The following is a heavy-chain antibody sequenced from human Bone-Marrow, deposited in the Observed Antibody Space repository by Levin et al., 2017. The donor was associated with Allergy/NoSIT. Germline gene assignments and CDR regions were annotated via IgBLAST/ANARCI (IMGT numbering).Heavy chain of an antibody. CDR2: ISYEESHK. Sequence: PGGSLRLSCAASGFTFSAYGMHWVRQAPGRGLEWVAVISYEESHKYYADSVKGRFTISRDNSKNTLYLQMNSLRAEDTAVYYCTRDRGEWGQFYFDYWGQGTLVTVSS. J-gene: IGHJ4*02. V-gene: IGHV3-33*05. CDR1: GFTFSAYG. CDR3: TRDRGEWGQFYFDY. D-gene: IGHD1-26*01.